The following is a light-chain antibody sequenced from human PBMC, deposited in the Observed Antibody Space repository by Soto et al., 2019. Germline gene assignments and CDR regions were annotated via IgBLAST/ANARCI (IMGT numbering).Light chain of an antibody. V-gene: IGLV2-14*01. CDR2: DVS. CDR1: SSDVGGYNY. Sequence: QSALTQPASVSGSPGQSITISCTGTSSDVGGYNYVSWYQQHPGKAPKLMIYDVSNRPSGVSNRVSGSKSGNTASLTISGVQAEDEADYCCSSYTSSSTPVFGGGTKLTVL. J-gene: IGLJ2*01. CDR3: SSYTSSSTPV.